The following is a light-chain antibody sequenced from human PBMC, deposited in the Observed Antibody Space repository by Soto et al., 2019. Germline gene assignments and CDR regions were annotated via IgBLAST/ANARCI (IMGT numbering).Light chain of an antibody. CDR1: QSVTSGS. Sequence: EILLTQSPGTLSLSSGERATLSCKASQSVTSGSVAWYQQKPGQAPRLLVYGTSSRATGIPDRFSGSGSGTDFTLTISRVEPEDFAVYYCQQYGSPITFGQGTRLEI. CDR3: QQYGSPIT. CDR2: GTS. J-gene: IGKJ5*01. V-gene: IGKV3-20*01.